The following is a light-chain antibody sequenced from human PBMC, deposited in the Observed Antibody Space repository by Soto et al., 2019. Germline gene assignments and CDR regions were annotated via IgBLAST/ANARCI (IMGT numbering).Light chain of an antibody. CDR1: QGISSY. CDR2: AAS. CDR3: KQYYSYPIT. J-gene: IGKJ5*01. V-gene: IGKV1-8*01. Sequence: AIRMTQSPSSLSASTGDRVTITCRASQGISSYLAWYQQKPGKAPKLLIYAASTLQSGVPSRFSGSGSGTDFPLTLSCLQSEDFATYYCKQYYSYPITFGQGTRLEIK.